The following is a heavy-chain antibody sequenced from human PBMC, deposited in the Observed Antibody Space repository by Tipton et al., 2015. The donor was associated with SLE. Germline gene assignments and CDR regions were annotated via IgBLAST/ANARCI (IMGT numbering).Heavy chain of an antibody. J-gene: IGHJ4*02. CDR1: GFTFDDYA. D-gene: IGHD1-26*01. CDR2: VSWDGSKT. V-gene: IGHV3-43D*04. Sequence: SLRLSCAASGFTFDDYAMHWVRQAPGKGLEWVSFVSWDGSKTYYADSVKGRFTISRDNSKNSLFLQMNSLRGEDSALYYCSKDSSGTYSRGIDNWGQGTLVTVSS. CDR3: SKDSSGTYSRGIDN.